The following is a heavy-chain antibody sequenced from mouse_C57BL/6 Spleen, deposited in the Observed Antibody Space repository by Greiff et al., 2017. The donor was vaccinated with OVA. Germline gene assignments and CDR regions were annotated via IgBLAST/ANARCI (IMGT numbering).Heavy chain of an antibody. V-gene: IGHV5-9*01. CDR3: ARQGLPFFDY. CDR2: ISGGGGNT. D-gene: IGHD2-4*01. CDR1: GFTFSSYT. J-gene: IGHJ2*01. Sequence: EVNLVESGGGLVKPGGSLKLSCAASGFTFSSYTMSWVRQTPEKRLEWVATISGGGGNTYYPDSVKGRFTISRDNAKNTLYLQMSSLRSEDTALYYCARQGLPFFDYWGQGTTLTVSS.